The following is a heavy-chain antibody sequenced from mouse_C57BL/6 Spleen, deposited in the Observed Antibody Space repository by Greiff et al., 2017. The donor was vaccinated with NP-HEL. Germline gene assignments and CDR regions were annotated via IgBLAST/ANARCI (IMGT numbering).Heavy chain of an antibody. CDR3: ARWEAQALY. CDR1: GYAFSSSW. D-gene: IGHD3-2*02. Sequence: VQVVESGPELVKPGASVKISCKASGYAFSSSWMNWVKQRPGKGLEWIGRIYPGDGDTNYNGKFKGKATLTADKSSSTAYMQLSSLTSEDSAVYFCARWEAQALYWGQGTTLTVSS. V-gene: IGHV1-82*01. J-gene: IGHJ2*01. CDR2: IYPGDGDT.